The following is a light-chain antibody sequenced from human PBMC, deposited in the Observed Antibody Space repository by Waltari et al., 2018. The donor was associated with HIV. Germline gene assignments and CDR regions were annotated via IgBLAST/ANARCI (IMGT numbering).Light chain of an antibody. CDR1: QSVLYSSNNKNY. Sequence: DIVMTQSPDSLAVSLGERATIDCKSSQSVLYSSNNKNYLAWYQQKPGQPPKLLIYRASTRESWVPDRFSGSGSGTDFTLTISSLQAEDVAVYYCQQYYSTPPTFGPGTKVDIK. CDR2: RAS. CDR3: QQYYSTPPT. J-gene: IGKJ3*01. V-gene: IGKV4-1*01.